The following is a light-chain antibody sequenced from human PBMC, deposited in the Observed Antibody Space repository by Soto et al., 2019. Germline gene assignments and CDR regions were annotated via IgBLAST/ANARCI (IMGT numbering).Light chain of an antibody. V-gene: IGKV3D-20*01. Sequence: EIVLPQTPATLSLSPGERATLSCGASHTVAFAQAAWYQQRPGLAPRLLIYSESNRATGIPDRFAASGSWTDFTLTIKSLEPEDSAIYYCQAYGGSTDIFGQGTKVEIK. CDR1: HTVAFAQ. J-gene: IGKJ2*01. CDR2: SES. CDR3: QAYGGSTDI.